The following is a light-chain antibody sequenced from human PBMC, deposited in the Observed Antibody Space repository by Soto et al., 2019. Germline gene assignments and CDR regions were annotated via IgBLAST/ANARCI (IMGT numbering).Light chain of an antibody. J-gene: IGKJ4*01. CDR3: QQYNNWLT. V-gene: IGKV3-15*01. CDR2: GAS. Sequence: EIVLTQSPATLSVSPGERATLSCRGSRSVSSNLAWYQQKPGQAPRLLIYGASTRATGIPARLSGSGSGTEFPLTISSLHSEDFAVYYCQQYNNWLTFGGGTKVDIK. CDR1: RSVSSN.